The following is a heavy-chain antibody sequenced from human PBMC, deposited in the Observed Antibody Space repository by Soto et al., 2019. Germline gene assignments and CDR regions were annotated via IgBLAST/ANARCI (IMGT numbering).Heavy chain of an antibody. J-gene: IGHJ6*03. Sequence: GGSLRLSCAASGFTFSSYAMSWVRQAPGKGLEWVSAISGSGGSIYYADSVKGRFTISRDNSKSTLYLQMNSLRAEDTAVYYCAKEPYGSGRYYYMDVWGKGTTVTVSS. CDR3: AKEPYGSGRYYYMDV. CDR1: GFTFSSYA. V-gene: IGHV3-23*01. CDR2: ISGSGGSI. D-gene: IGHD3-10*01.